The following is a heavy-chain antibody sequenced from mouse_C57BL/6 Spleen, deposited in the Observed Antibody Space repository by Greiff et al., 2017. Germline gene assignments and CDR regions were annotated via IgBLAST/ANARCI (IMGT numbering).Heavy chain of an antibody. CDR3: ARRAENGGGYFDV. Sequence: VQLVESGAELVKPGASVKISCKASGYAFSSYWMNWVKQRPGKGLEWIGQIYPGDGDTNYNGKFKGKATLTADKSSSTAYMQLSSLTSEDSAVYFCARRAENGGGYFDVWGTGTTVTVSS. CDR2: IYPGDGDT. J-gene: IGHJ1*03. V-gene: IGHV1-80*01. CDR1: GYAFSSYW.